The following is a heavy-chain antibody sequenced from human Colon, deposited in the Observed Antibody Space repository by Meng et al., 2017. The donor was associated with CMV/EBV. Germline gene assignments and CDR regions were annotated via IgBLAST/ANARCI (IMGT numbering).Heavy chain of an antibody. V-gene: IGHV4-34*01. CDR2: LNHSGST. J-gene: IGHJ4*02. Sequence: QVQLKHWGAGLLNTSETLSIPCATSGGSFNAYYLTWIRQSPGKGLEWIGELNHSGSTNYNPSLKSRVTISIDTSKRHFSLRLTSVTAADTAVYYCARGRNGWLLPLDSWGQGTLVTVSS. CDR3: ARGRNGWLLPLDS. D-gene: IGHD3-3*01. CDR1: GGSFNAYY.